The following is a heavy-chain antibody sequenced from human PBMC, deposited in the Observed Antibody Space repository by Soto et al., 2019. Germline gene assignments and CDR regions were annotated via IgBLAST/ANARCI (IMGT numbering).Heavy chain of an antibody. D-gene: IGHD4-4*01. Sequence: GGSLRLSCAASGFTFSSYAMSWVRQAPGKGLEWVSAISGSGGSTYYADSVKGRFTISRDNSKNTLYLQMNSLRAEDTALYYCAKCEGYSNAFDIWGQGTMVTVSS. CDR1: GFTFSSYA. V-gene: IGHV3-23*01. CDR2: ISGSGGST. J-gene: IGHJ3*02. CDR3: AKCEGYSNAFDI.